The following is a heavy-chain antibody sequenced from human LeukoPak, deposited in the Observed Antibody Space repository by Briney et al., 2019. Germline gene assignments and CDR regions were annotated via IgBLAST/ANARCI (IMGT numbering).Heavy chain of an antibody. J-gene: IGHJ4*02. CDR1: GFTFSSYA. D-gene: IGHD3-22*01. CDR2: ISYDGSNK. CDR3: ARDRDSSGYRFDY. V-gene: IGHV3-30-3*01. Sequence: PGRSLRLSCAASGFTFSSYAMHWVRQAPGKGLEWVAVISYDGSNKYYADSVKGRFTISRDNSKNTLYLQMNSLRAEDTAVYYCARDRDSSGYRFDYWGQGTLVTVSS.